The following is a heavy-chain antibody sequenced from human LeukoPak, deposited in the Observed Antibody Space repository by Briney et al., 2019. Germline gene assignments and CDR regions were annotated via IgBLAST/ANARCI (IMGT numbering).Heavy chain of an antibody. V-gene: IGHV3-23*01. D-gene: IGHD5-12*01. CDR3: ARTGSGYDPSY. CDR2: ISGSGGSA. CDR1: GFTFSSYA. Sequence: PGGSLRLSCAASGFTFSSYAMSWVRQAPGKGLEWVSAISGSGGSAYYADSVKGRFTISRDNSKTTLYLQMNSLRAEDTAVYYCARTGSGYDPSYWGQGTLVTVSS. J-gene: IGHJ4*02.